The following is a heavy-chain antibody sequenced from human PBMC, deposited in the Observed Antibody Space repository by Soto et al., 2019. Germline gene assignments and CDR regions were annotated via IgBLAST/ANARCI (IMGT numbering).Heavy chain of an antibody. CDR1: GGSFSGYY. Sequence: ETLSLTCAVYGGSFSGYYWSWVRPPPGKGLEWIGEINHSGNTNYNPSLKSRVTISVDKSKNQFSLKLSSVTAADTAVYYCARGRFLEWLLSGWFDPWGQGTLVTVSS. V-gene: IGHV4-34*01. D-gene: IGHD3-3*01. J-gene: IGHJ5*02. CDR2: INHSGNT. CDR3: ARGRFLEWLLSGWFDP.